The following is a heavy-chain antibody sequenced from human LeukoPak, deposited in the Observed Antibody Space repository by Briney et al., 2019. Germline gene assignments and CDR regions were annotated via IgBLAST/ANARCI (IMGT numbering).Heavy chain of an antibody. D-gene: IGHD3-22*01. V-gene: IGHV1-18*01. CDR3: ARDGPLYYYDSSGYPFDY. Sequence: ASVKVSCKASGYTFTSYGISWVRQAPGQGLEWMGWISAYNGNTNYAQKLQGRVTMTTDTSTSTAYMELRSLRSDDTAVYYCARDGPLYYYDSSGYPFDYWGQGTLVTVSS. J-gene: IGHJ4*02. CDR2: ISAYNGNT. CDR1: GYTFTSYG.